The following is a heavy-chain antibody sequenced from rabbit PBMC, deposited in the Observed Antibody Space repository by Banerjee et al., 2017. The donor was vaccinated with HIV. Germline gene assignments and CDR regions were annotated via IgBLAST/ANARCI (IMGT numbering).Heavy chain of an antibody. Sequence: QEQLVESGGGLVQPEGSLTLTCTASGFSFSRYYYMCWVRQAPGEGLEWIACIYTSSGTTWYASGAKGRFTISKTASTTVTLQLNTLTAADTATYFCARDDGSGYAPKLWGPGTLVTVS. V-gene: IGHV1S45*01. J-gene: IGHJ4*01. CDR2: IYTSSGTT. D-gene: IGHD1-1*01. CDR3: ARDDGSGYAPKL. CDR1: GFSFSRYYY.